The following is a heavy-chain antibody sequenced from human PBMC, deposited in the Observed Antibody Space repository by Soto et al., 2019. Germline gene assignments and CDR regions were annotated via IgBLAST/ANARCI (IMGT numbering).Heavy chain of an antibody. Sequence: KPSETLSLTCAVYGGSFSGYYWSWIRQPPGKGLEWIGEINHSGSTNYNPSLKSRVTISVDTSKNQFSLKLSSVTAADTAVYYCARGAQIVVVPAATPIMDVWGKGTTVTVSS. D-gene: IGHD2-2*01. CDR3: ARGAQIVVVPAATPIMDV. CDR1: GGSFSGYY. V-gene: IGHV4-34*01. J-gene: IGHJ6*03. CDR2: INHSGST.